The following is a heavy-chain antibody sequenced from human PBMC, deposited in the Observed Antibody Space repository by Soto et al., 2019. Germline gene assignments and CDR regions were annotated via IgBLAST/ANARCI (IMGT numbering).Heavy chain of an antibody. CDR2: ITTNGGST. CDR1: GLSFSSYA. CDR3: VTDYYGMDV. V-gene: IGHV3-64D*08. Sequence: GGSLRLSCSASGLSFSSYAMHWVRQAPGKGLEYVSSITTNGGSTYHTDSVRGRFTTSRDNSKNTLYLQMSSLRLEDTAVYYCVTDYYGMDVWGQGTTVTVSS. J-gene: IGHJ6*02.